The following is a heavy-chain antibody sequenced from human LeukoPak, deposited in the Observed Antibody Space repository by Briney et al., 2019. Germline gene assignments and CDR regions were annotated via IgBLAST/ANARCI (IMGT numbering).Heavy chain of an antibody. J-gene: IGHJ5*02. Sequence: PSETLSLTCAVYGGSFSGYYWSWIRQPPGKGLEWIGEINHSGSTNYNPSLKSRATISVDTSKNQFSLELSSVAAADTAVYYCAVKVVVVAAATWWFDPWGQGTPVTVSS. CDR3: AVKVVVVAAATWWFDP. D-gene: IGHD2-15*01. V-gene: IGHV4-34*01. CDR1: GGSFSGYY. CDR2: INHSGST.